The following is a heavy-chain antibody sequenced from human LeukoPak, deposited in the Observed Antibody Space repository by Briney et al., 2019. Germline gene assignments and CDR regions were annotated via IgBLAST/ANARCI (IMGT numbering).Heavy chain of an antibody. J-gene: IGHJ5*02. CDR1: GGSISSGGYS. V-gene: IGHV4-30-2*01. Sequence: PSETLSLTCAVSGGSISSGGYSWSWIRQPPGKGLEWIGSIYHTESTYYNPSLKSRVTISVDRSKNLFSLKLTSVTAADTAVYYCAKFLRHTIPGFPNWFNPWGQGTLVTVSS. CDR3: AKFLRHTIPGFPNWFNP. D-gene: IGHD2/OR15-2a*01. CDR2: IYHTEST.